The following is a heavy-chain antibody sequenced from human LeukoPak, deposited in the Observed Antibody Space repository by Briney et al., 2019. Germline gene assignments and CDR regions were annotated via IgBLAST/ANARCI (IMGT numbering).Heavy chain of an antibody. CDR3: VRELSGSGNVYYFDH. Sequence: GGSLRLSCAASGFTFTSFSFHWVRQAPGRGLEWVSSINTRSSYIWYADSVKGRFTISRDNAQNSLYLQMNSLRVEDTAVYYCVRELSGSGNVYYFDHWGQGTLVTVSS. V-gene: IGHV3-21*01. D-gene: IGHD6-19*01. CDR2: INTRSSYI. J-gene: IGHJ4*02. CDR1: GFTFTSFS.